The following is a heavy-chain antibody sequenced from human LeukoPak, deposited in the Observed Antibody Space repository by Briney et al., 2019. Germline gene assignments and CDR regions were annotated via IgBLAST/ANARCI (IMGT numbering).Heavy chain of an antibody. J-gene: IGHJ4*02. Sequence: GRSLRLSCGVSVFTFDVYAIHWVRHGPRKGLEWVAAMSWTSGSIAYADSVKGRFNIFRDNAQSSLYLQMNSLRAEDTAVYYCAKDVDSFGSGSYVEGFDYWGQGTLVTVSS. V-gene: IGHV3-9*01. CDR2: MSWTSGSI. D-gene: IGHD3-10*01. CDR1: VFTFDVYA. CDR3: AKDVDSFGSGSYVEGFDY.